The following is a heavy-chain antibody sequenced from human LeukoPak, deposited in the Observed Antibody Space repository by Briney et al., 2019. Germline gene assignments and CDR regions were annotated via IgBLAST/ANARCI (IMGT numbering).Heavy chain of an antibody. CDR3: ARGNRYDSSGHRSLYWYFDL. D-gene: IGHD3-22*01. J-gene: IGHJ2*01. Sequence: ASVKVSCKASGYTFTSYGISWVRQAPGQGLEWMGWISAYNGNTNYAQKLQGRVTMTTDTSTSTAYMELRSLRSDDTAVYYCARGNRYDSSGHRSLYWYFDLWGRGTLVTVSS. CDR2: ISAYNGNT. V-gene: IGHV1-18*01. CDR1: GYTFTSYG.